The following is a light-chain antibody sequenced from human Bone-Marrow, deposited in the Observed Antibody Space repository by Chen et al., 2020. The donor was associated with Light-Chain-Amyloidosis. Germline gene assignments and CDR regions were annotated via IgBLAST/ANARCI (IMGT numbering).Light chain of an antibody. J-gene: IGLJ1*01. CDR1: SSDVGSYNL. CDR3: SSYTPRTTLYV. Sequence: QSALTQPASVSGSPGQSITISCTGTSSDVGSYNLVSWYQQHPGKAPKLMIYDVSRRPSGVSNRFSGSKSGNTASLTISGLQAEDEADYYCSSYTPRTTLYVFGTGTKVTVL. CDR2: DVS. V-gene: IGLV2-14*02.